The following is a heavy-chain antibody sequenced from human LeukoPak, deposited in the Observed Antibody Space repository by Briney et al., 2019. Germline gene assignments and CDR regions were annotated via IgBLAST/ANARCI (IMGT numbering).Heavy chain of an antibody. J-gene: IGHJ4*02. CDR1: GFTFSSYA. V-gene: IGHV3-NL1*01. Sequence: GGSLRLSCAASGFTFSSYAMHWVRQAPGKGLEWVSVLYSDGNTKYADSVQGRFTISRDNSKNTLYLEMNSLSPDDTAVYYCARGVEPLAANTLAYWGQGTLVTVSS. CDR3: ARGVEPLAANTLAY. CDR2: LYSDGNT. D-gene: IGHD1-14*01.